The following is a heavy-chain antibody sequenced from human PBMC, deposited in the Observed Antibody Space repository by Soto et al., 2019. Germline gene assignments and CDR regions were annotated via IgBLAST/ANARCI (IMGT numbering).Heavy chain of an antibody. CDR1: GGSISRGGYY. Sequence: QVQLQESGPGLVKPSQTLSLTCTVSGGSISRGGYYWSWIRQHPGKGLEWIGYIYYSGGTYYNPSLKSRVTRSVDTSENQFSLRLSSVTAADTAVYYCARKDSGSADYMDVWGKGTTVTVSS. CDR2: IYYSGGT. J-gene: IGHJ6*03. CDR3: ARKDSGSADYMDV. D-gene: IGHD5-12*01. V-gene: IGHV4-31*03.